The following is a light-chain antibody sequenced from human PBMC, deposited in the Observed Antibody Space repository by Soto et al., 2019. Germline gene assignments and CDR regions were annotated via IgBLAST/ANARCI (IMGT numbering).Light chain of an antibody. CDR2: DAS. Sequence: EIVLTQSPATLSLSPGERATLSCRASQSVSIYLAWYQQKPGQAPRLLIYDASNRATGIPARFSGRGSGTDFTLTISSLEPEDFAVYYCQQRSNWPAFGQGTKVEIK. V-gene: IGKV3-11*01. CDR1: QSVSIY. CDR3: QQRSNWPA. J-gene: IGKJ1*01.